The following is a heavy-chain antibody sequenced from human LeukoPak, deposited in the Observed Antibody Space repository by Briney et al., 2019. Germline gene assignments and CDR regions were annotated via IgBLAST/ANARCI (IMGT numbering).Heavy chain of an antibody. CDR1: GFIFNSHS. CDR2: ISSTSSYI. CDR3: ARSSGTMIVVVLGDAFDI. Sequence: GGSLRLSCAASGFIFNSHSMNWVRQAPGKGLEWVSSISSTSSYIYYADSVKSRFTISRDNSKNTLYLQMNSLRAEDTAVYYCARSSGTMIVVVLGDAFDIWGQGTMVTVSS. J-gene: IGHJ3*02. V-gene: IGHV3-21*01. D-gene: IGHD3-22*01.